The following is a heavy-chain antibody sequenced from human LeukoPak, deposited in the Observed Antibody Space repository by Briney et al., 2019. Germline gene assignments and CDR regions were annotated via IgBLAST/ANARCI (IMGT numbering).Heavy chain of an antibody. CDR2: IYYSGST. Sequence: SETLSLTCTVSGGSISSYYWGWIRQPPGKGLEWIGYIYYSGSTNYNPSLKSRVTISVDTSKNQFSLKLSSVTAADTAVYYCARLVWWPAAMDGWYFDLWGRGTLVTVSS. V-gene: IGHV4-59*01. CDR1: GGSISSYY. D-gene: IGHD2-2*01. CDR3: ARLVWWPAAMDGWYFDL. J-gene: IGHJ2*01.